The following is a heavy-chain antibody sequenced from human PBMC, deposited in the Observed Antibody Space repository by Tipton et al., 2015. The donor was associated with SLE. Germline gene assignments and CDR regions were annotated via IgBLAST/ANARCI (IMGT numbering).Heavy chain of an antibody. CDR3: AKVPEENIDY. CDR2: INHRGST. D-gene: IGHD2/OR15-2a*01. CDR1: GGSISSSSSYY. J-gene: IGHJ4*02. V-gene: IGHV4-34*01. Sequence: TLSLTCAVYGGSISSSSSYYWAWIRQPPGKGVEWIGEINHRGSTNYNPSLKSRVTISVDTSKNQFSLKLRSVTAEDTAVYYCAKVPEENIDYWGQGTLVTVSS.